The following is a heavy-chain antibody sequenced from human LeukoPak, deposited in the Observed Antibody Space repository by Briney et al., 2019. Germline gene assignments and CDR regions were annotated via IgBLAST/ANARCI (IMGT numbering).Heavy chain of an antibody. Sequence: SETLSLTCAVYGGSFSGYYWSWIRQPPGKGLEWIGEINHSGSTNYNPSLRSRVTISVDTSKNQFSLKLSSVTAADTAVYYCAGVGTMIVVGLVDYWGQGTLVTVSS. J-gene: IGHJ4*02. CDR3: AGVGTMIVVGLVDY. D-gene: IGHD3-22*01. V-gene: IGHV4-34*01. CDR1: GGSFSGYY. CDR2: INHSGST.